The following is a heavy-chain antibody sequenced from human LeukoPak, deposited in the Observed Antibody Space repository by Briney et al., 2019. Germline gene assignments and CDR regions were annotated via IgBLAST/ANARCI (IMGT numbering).Heavy chain of an antibody. CDR3: ARHRATGTWSDFDY. CDR1: GYTFTHNW. D-gene: IGHD1-14*01. CDR2: IFPADSNT. J-gene: IGHJ4*02. Sequence: GESLKISCKVSGYTFTHNWIGWVRQKPGRGLEWLGVIFPADSNTVYNSSFRGQVTISVDKSIDTAYLQWGSLKASDSAIYYCARHRATGTWSDFDYRGQGTVVTVSS. V-gene: IGHV5-51*01.